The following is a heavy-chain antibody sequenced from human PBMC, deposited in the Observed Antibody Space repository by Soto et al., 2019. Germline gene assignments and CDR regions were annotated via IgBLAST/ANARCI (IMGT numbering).Heavy chain of an antibody. V-gene: IGHV4-30-4*01. CDR2: IYYSGST. CDR1: GGSISSGDYY. J-gene: IGHJ3*02. CDR3: ARDHHGAPGDDAFDI. Sequence: QVQLQESGPGLVKPSQTLSPTCTVSGGSISSGDYYWSWIRQPPGKGLEWIGYIYYSGSTYYNPSLKSRVTISVDTSKNQFSLKLSSVTAADTAVYYCARDHHGAPGDDAFDIWGQGTMVTVSS. D-gene: IGHD4-17*01.